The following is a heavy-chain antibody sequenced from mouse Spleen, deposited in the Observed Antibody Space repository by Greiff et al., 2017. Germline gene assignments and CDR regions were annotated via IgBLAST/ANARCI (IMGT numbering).Heavy chain of an antibody. J-gene: IGHJ2*01. CDR3: ASDYYDGSYFDY. Sequence: VQLVESGPELVKPGASVKISCKASGYAFSSSWMNWVKQRPGKGLEWIGRIYPGDGDTNYNGKFKGKATLTADKSSSTAYMQLSSLTSEDSAVYFCASDYYDGSYFDYWGQGTTLTVSS. CDR1: GYAFSSSW. CDR2: IYPGDGDT. D-gene: IGHD1-1*01. V-gene: IGHV1-82*01.